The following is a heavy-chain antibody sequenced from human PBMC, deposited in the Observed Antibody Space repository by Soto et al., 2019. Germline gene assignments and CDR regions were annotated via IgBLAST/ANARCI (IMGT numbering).Heavy chain of an antibody. D-gene: IGHD6-13*01. V-gene: IGHV3-15*07. CDR1: SFTFSNAW. Sequence: EVQLVESGGGLVKPGGSLRLSCAASSFTFSNAWMNWVRQAPGKGLEWVGRIKSKTDSGTIDYAAPVKGRFTISRDDSKNTLFLQMKSLRPDDTAMYYCTTIGSSWGAWGQGTLVTVSS. CDR2: IKSKTDSGTI. CDR3: TTIGSSWGA. J-gene: IGHJ1*01.